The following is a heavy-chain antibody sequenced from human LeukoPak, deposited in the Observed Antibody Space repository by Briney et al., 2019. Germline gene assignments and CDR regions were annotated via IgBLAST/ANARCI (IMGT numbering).Heavy chain of an antibody. CDR2: INPSGGST. D-gene: IGHD5-12*01. CDR1: GYTFTSYY. J-gene: IGHJ4*02. Sequence: ASVKVSCKASGYTFTSYYMHWVRQAPGQGLEWMGIINPSGGSTSYAQKFQGRVTMTRDTSISTAYMELSRLRSDDTAVYYCARSRWLRPFDYWGQGTLVTVSS. CDR3: ARSRWLRPFDY. V-gene: IGHV1-46*01.